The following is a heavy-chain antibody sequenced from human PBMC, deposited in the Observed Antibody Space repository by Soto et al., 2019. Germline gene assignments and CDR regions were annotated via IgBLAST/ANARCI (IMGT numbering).Heavy chain of an antibody. CDR2: INHSGST. CDR3: ARSEVVAANGNWFDP. V-gene: IGHV4-34*01. CDR1: GGSFSGYY. J-gene: IGHJ5*02. Sequence: SETLSLTCAVYGGSFSGYYWSWIRQPPGKGLEWIGEINHSGSTNYNPSLKSRVTISVDTSKNQFSLKLSSVTAADTAVYYCARSEVVAANGNWFDPWGQGTLVTVSS. D-gene: IGHD2-15*01.